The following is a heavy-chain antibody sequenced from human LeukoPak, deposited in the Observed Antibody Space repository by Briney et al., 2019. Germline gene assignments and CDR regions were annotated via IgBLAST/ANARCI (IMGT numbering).Heavy chain of an antibody. Sequence: GGSLRLSCAASGFTFSSYGMHWVRQAPGKGLEWVAVISYDGSNKFYADSVKGRFTISRDDSKNTLYLQMNTLRPEDTAVYYCARGYYYDRSGYYLPDYWGQGTLVTVSS. V-gene: IGHV3-30*03. CDR3: ARGYYYDRSGYYLPDY. D-gene: IGHD3-22*01. CDR2: ISYDGSNK. CDR1: GFTFSSYG. J-gene: IGHJ4*02.